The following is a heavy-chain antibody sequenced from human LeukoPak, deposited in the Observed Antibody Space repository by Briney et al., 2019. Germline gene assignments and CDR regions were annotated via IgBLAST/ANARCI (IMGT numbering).Heavy chain of an antibody. CDR3: ARVRRDGYTHRAYFDY. CDR1: GGSFSGYY. CDR2: INHSGST. Sequence: KPSETLSLTCAVYGGSFSGYYWSWIRQPPEKGLEWIGEINHSGSTNYNPSLKSRVTISVDTSKNQFSLKLSSVTAADTAVYYCARVRRDGYTHRAYFDYWGQGTLVTVSS. V-gene: IGHV4-34*01. D-gene: IGHD5-12*01. J-gene: IGHJ4*02.